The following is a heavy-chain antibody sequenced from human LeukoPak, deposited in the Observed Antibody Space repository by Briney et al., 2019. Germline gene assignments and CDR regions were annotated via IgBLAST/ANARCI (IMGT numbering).Heavy chain of an antibody. J-gene: IGHJ5*02. CDR3: ARGSLSGSGWFDP. Sequence: PSETLSLTCTVSGGSISNYYWTWIRQPPGKGLEWIGYIYYGGSTNYNPSLTSLVTISVDTSKNQFSLKLSSVTAADTAVYYCARGSLSGSGWFDPWGQGTLVTVSS. D-gene: IGHD3-22*01. CDR2: IYYGGST. V-gene: IGHV4-59*01. CDR1: GGSISNYY.